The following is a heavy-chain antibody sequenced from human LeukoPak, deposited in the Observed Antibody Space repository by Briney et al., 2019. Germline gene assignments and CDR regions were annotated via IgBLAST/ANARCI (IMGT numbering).Heavy chain of an antibody. CDR3: ARVRGGYDFYYYYYMDV. Sequence: GGSLRLSCAASGFTFSSYAMSWVRQAPGKGLEWVSYISSSGSTIYYADSVKGRFTISRDNAKNSLYLQMNSLRAEDTAVYYCARVRGGYDFYYYYYMDVWGKGTTVTISS. J-gene: IGHJ6*03. CDR1: GFTFSSYA. V-gene: IGHV3-48*03. D-gene: IGHD5-12*01. CDR2: ISSSGSTI.